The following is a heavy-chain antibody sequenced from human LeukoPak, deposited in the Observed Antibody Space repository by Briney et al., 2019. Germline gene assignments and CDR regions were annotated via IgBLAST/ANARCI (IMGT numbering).Heavy chain of an antibody. CDR2: ISGSGGST. CDR3: ARYYGSGSYYNFDY. V-gene: IGHV3-23*01. D-gene: IGHD3-10*01. CDR1: GFTFSSYA. Sequence: PGGSLRLSCAASGFTFSSYAMSWVRQAPGKGLEWVSAISGSGGSTYYADSVKGRFTISRDNSKNTLYLQMNSLRAEDTAVYYCARYYGSGSYYNFDYWGQGTLVTVSS. J-gene: IGHJ4*02.